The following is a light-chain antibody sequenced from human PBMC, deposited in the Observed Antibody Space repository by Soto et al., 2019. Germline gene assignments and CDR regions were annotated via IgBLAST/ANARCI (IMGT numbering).Light chain of an antibody. V-gene: IGKV3-15*01. Sequence: EIVMTQSPATLSLSPGEKATLTCRASQSVGTNVVWYQLKAGQAPRVLINSASTRPTGIPARFSGSGAGTEFTLTISSLQSEDFAIYYCQQYIKWPRTFGQGTKVDIK. CDR2: SAS. J-gene: IGKJ1*01. CDR1: QSVGTN. CDR3: QQYIKWPRT.